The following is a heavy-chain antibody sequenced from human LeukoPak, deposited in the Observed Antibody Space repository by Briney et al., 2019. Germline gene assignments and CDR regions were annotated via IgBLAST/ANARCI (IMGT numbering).Heavy chain of an antibody. CDR1: GGSISSYY. V-gene: IGHV4-59*01. CDR3: ARDRGTVTLNY. J-gene: IGHJ4*02. Sequence: KPSETLSLTCTVSGGSISSYYWSWIRQPPGKGLEWIGYIYYSGSTNYNPPLKSRVTISGDTSKNQFSLKLSSVTAADTAVYYCARDRGTVTLNYWGQGTLVTVSS. CDR2: IYYSGST. D-gene: IGHD4-11*01.